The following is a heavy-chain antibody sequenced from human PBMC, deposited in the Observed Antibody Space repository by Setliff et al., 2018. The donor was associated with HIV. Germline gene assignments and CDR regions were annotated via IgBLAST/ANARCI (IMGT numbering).Heavy chain of an antibody. CDR1: GFTFSNAW. CDR3: TTTLRTRNFWSGYSVLSDY. V-gene: IGHV3-15*01. Sequence: PGGSLRLSCAASGFTFSNAWMSWVRQAPGKGLEWIGRIKSISDGATTDYAAPVEGRFAISRDDSNNTLYLQMNSLKTEDTAVYYCTTTLRTRNFWSGYSVLSDYWGQGTLVT. D-gene: IGHD3-3*01. J-gene: IGHJ4*01. CDR2: IKSISDGATT.